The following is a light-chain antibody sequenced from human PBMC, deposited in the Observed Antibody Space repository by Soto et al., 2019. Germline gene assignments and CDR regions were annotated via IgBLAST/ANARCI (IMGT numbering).Light chain of an antibody. CDR3: CSYAGSYTFYV. J-gene: IGLJ1*01. Sequence: QSALTQPRSVSGSPGQSVTISCTGTSSDVGGYNYVSWYQQHPGKAPKLMIYDVSKRPSGVPGRFSGSKSGNTASLTISGLQAEDEADYYCCSYAGSYTFYVFGTGTKVTV. CDR1: SSDVGGYNY. V-gene: IGLV2-11*01. CDR2: DVS.